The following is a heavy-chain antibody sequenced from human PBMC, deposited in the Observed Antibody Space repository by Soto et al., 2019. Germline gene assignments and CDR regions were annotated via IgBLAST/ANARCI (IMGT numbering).Heavy chain of an antibody. CDR3: AREPWGYSGSAKHFDY. CDR2: VSYDGSYK. CDR1: GFTFRTLA. J-gene: IGHJ4*01. Sequence: QVQLVESVGGVVQPGRSLTLSCAASGFTFRTLAMHWVRQVPGKGLEWVAVVSYDGSYKSYADSVKGRFTISRDNSKNTLYLQLNSLRADDTAVFYCAREPWGYSGSAKHFDYWGHGTLVTVSS. D-gene: IGHD5-12*01. V-gene: IGHV3-30*04.